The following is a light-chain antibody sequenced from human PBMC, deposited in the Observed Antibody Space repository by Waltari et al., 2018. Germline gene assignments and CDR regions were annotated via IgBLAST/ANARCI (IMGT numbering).Light chain of an antibody. V-gene: IGKV3-11*01. CDR1: ESVDTY. CDR2: DAA. CDR3: QQRRHWPLT. Sequence: LLVSPGEWSTLSCGASESVDTYLAWYRRRPGQAHRLLIDDAAQRASGIPSRFTGGGSGTDFTLTISSLQPEDFAVYFCQQRRHWPLTFGGGTKVEI. J-gene: IGKJ4*01.